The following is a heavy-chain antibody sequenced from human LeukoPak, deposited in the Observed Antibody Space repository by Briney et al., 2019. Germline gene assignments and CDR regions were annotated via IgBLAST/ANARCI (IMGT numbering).Heavy chain of an antibody. V-gene: IGHV3-30*04. Sequence: GASLRLSCAASGFTFSSYAMHWVRQAPGKGLEWVAVISYDGSNKYYADSVKGRFTISRDNSKNTLYLQMNSLRAEDTAVYYCARDSLWSLDYWGQGTLVTVSS. CDR2: ISYDGSNK. CDR3: ARDSLWSLDY. CDR1: GFTFSSYA. D-gene: IGHD3-16*02. J-gene: IGHJ4*02.